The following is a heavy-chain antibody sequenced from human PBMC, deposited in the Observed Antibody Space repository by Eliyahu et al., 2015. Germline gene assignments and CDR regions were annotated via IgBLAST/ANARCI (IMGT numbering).Heavy chain of an antibody. CDR3: TLYKTPLQYYYGMDV. D-gene: IGHD1-1*01. J-gene: IGHJ6*02. CDR1: GFTXGDYA. V-gene: IGHV3-49*03. CDR2: IRSKAYGGTT. Sequence: EVQLVESGGGLVQPGRSLRLSCTASGFTXGDYAMSXFRQAPGKGLEWVGFIRSKAYGGTTEYAASVKGRFTISRDDSKSIAHLQMNSLKTEDTAVYYCTLYKTPLQYYYGMDVWGQGTTVTVSS.